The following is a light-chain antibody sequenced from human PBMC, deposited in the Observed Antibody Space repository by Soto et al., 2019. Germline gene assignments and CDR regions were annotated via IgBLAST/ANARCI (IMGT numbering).Light chain of an antibody. CDR3: QQYYSYPPLT. CDR2: AAS. Sequence: AIRMTQSPSSFSASTGDRVTITCRASQGISSYLAWYQQKPGKAPKLLIYAASTLQSGVPSRFSGIGSGTDFTLTISCLQSEDFATFYCQQYYSYPPLTFGGGTKVEIK. CDR1: QGISSY. V-gene: IGKV1-8*01. J-gene: IGKJ4*01.